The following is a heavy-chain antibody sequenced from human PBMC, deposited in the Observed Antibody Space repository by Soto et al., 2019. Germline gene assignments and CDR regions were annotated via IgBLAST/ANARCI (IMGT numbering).Heavy chain of an antibody. CDR1: GFSFSSYA. J-gene: IGHJ2*01. D-gene: IGHD5-18*01. CDR2: ISGSGGST. CDR3: ARDPLWGTAMVLWYFDL. V-gene: IGHV3-23*01. Sequence: GGSLRLSCAASGFSFSSYAVSWVRQAPGKGLEWVSAISGSGGSTYYADSVKGRFTISRDNSKNTLYLQMNSLRAEGTAVYYCARDPLWGTAMVLWYFDLWGRGTLVTVSS.